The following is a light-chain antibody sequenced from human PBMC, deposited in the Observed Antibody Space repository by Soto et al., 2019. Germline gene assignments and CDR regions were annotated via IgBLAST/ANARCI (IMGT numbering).Light chain of an antibody. CDR1: QSISSK. J-gene: IGKJ1*01. CDR3: QQFHHSPWT. Sequence: EIVMTQSPATLSVSPGERATLSCRASQSISSKLAWYQHKPGQAPRLLIYDTSTRAAGIPARFSGRGSGTEFTLTISGLQSEDFAVYYCQQFHHSPWTFGQGTKVDIK. V-gene: IGKV3-15*01. CDR2: DTS.